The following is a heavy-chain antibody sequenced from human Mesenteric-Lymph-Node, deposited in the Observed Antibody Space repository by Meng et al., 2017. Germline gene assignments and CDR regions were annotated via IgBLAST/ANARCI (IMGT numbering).Heavy chain of an antibody. D-gene: IGHD6-6*01. V-gene: IGHV2-5*02. Sequence: SFKLPGPFLFKPTQTLELTCTFSGFSPSTSGVGVSWSRFTSEKAHQCRAIINGDDEQRYSQSLESRLTVTKDTAKNHVVRTMTNMYPVDTATYDCARAAARPSDWFDPWGKATLVTVSS. CDR2: INGDDEQ. CDR1: GFSPSTSGVG. CDR3: ARAAARPSDWFDP. J-gene: IGHJ5*02.